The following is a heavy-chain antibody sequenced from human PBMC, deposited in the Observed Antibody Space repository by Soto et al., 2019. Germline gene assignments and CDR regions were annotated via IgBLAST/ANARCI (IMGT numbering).Heavy chain of an antibody. Sequence: EVQLVESGGGLVQPGGSLRLCCAASRFTVSSNYMSWVRQAPGKGLEWVSVIYSGGSTYYADSVKGRFTISRDNSKNTLYLQMNSLRAEDTAVYYCARDRIPTGMDVWGQGTTVTVSS. J-gene: IGHJ6*02. CDR2: IYSGGST. V-gene: IGHV3-66*01. CDR1: RFTVSSNY. CDR3: ARDRIPTGMDV.